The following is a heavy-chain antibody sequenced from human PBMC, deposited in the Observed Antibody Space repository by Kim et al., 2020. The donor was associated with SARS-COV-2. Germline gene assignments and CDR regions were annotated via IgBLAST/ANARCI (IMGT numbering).Heavy chain of an antibody. Sequence: DDKRYSPSLKSRLTITQDTSKNQVVLTMTNMDPVDTATYYCAHRWFGELLSWGQGTLVTVSS. J-gene: IGHJ4*02. D-gene: IGHD3-10*01. V-gene: IGHV2-5*01. CDR2: DDK. CDR3: AHRWFGELLS.